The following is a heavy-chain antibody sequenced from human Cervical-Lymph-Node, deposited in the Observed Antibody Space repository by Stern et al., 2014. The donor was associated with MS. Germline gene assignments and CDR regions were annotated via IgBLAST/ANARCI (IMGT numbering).Heavy chain of an antibody. CDR1: GYTFTSYG. CDR3: ARAPGIAAAVTHFDY. V-gene: IGHV1-18*04. Sequence: DQLVESGAEVKKPGASGKVSCKASGYTFTSYGISWVRQAPGQGLEWMGWISAYNCSTNYAQKLQGRVTMTTDTSTSTAYMELRSLRSDDTAVYYCARAPGIAAAVTHFDYWGQGTLVTVSS. D-gene: IGHD6-13*01. J-gene: IGHJ4*02. CDR2: ISAYNCST.